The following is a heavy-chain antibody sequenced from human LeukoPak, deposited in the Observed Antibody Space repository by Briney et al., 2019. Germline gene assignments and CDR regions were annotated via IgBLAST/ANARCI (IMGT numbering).Heavy chain of an antibody. CDR2: IWFDGSKK. Sequence: PGRSLRLSCAASGFTFSNYGIHWVRQAPGKGLEWVAVIWFDGSKKYYADSVKGRFTISRDNSKNTLYLEMNSLRAEDTAVYYCARYTAMGSGYYFDYWGQGTLVTVSS. CDR3: ARYTAMGSGYYFDY. V-gene: IGHV3-33*01. D-gene: IGHD5-18*01. J-gene: IGHJ4*02. CDR1: GFTFSNYG.